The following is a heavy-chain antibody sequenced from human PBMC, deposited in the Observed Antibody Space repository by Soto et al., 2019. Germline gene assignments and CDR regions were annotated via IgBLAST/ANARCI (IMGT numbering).Heavy chain of an antibody. J-gene: IGHJ4*02. V-gene: IGHV3-23*01. CDR1: GLTFSSYA. Sequence: EAQLLESGGGLVQPGGSLRLSCVGSGLTFSSYAMTWVRQAPGKGLEWVSGISGSGAGTHYADSVKGRFTISRDNSKNMRYLRMSSLRAEDTAVYYCAKDPNGDYLGAFDDWGQGTLVTVSS. D-gene: IGHD4-17*01. CDR2: ISGSGAGT. CDR3: AKDPNGDYLGAFDD.